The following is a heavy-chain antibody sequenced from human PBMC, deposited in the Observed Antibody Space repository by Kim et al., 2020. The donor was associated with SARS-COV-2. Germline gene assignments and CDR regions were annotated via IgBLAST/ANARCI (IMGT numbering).Heavy chain of an antibody. CDR2: ITEDGSVK. D-gene: IGHD3-16*01. CDR1: GSRFSNYW. V-gene: IGHV3-7*01. CDR3: ADIGLP. J-gene: IGHJ5*02. Sequence: GGSLRLSCAASGSRFSNYWMAWVRQAPGKGLEWGASITEDGSVKYYVDSVKGRFTISRDNARDSLYLQMSSLRAEDTAVYYCADIGLPWGQGTLVTVSS.